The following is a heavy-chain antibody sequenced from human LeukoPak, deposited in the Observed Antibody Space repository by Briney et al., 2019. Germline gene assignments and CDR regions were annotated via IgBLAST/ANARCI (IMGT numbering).Heavy chain of an antibody. J-gene: IGHJ5*02. CDR2: IYYSGST. D-gene: IGHD3-22*01. Sequence: SETLSLTCTVSGGPISSYYWSWIRQPPGKGLEWIGYIYYSGSTNYNPSLKSRVTISVDTSKNQFSLKLSSVTAADTAVYYCARGRRYYYDSSDYYYVNWFDPWGQGTLVTVSS. CDR3: ARGRRYYYDSSDYYYVNWFDP. V-gene: IGHV4-59*01. CDR1: GGPISSYY.